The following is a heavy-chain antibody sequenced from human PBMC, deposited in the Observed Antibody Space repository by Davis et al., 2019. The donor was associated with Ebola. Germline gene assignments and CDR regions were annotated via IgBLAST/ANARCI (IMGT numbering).Heavy chain of an antibody. D-gene: IGHD1-14*01. CDR1: ILTFKYLA. CDR2: ISSSGKTP. Sequence: GESLKISCAASILTFKYLAMTWVRQAPGRGLEWVSSISSSGKTPFYADSVKGRFTISRDNSEKMLYLQMNDLRVDDTATYFCAALKPMLSTDVWGQGVAVTVS. V-gene: IGHV3-23*01. CDR3: AALKPMLSTDV. J-gene: IGHJ6*02.